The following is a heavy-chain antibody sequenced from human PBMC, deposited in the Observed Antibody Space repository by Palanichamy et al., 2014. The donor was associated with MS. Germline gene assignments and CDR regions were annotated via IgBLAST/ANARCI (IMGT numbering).Heavy chain of an antibody. Sequence: EVQLVESGGGLVQPGGSLRLSCAASGFTFGVYSMNWVRQAPGKGLEWVSYITSDSKTIYYADSVRGRFTISRDDAKNSLYLQMDSLRDEDTAVYYCAISVEGAAVNWGQGNLVTVSS. J-gene: IGHJ4*02. CDR3: AISVEGAAVN. V-gene: IGHV3-48*02. D-gene: IGHD6-13*01. CDR1: GFTFGVYS. CDR2: ITSDSKTI.